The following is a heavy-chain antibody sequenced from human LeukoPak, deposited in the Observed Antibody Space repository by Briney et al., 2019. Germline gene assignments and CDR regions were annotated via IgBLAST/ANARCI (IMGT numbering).Heavy chain of an antibody. Sequence: EASVKVSCKVSGYTLTEVSIHWVRQAPGKGLEWMGSFEKFQGRVTMTEDTSTNTAYMELSSLKSEDTAVFYCARGLSGYSYGYYFDYWGQGTLVTVSS. D-gene: IGHD5-18*01. CDR3: ARGLSGYSYGYYFDY. J-gene: IGHJ4*02. V-gene: IGHV1-24*01. CDR2: F. CDR1: GYTLTEVS.